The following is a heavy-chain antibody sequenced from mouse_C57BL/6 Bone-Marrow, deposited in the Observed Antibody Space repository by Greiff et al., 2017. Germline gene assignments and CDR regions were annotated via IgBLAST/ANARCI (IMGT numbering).Heavy chain of an antibody. D-gene: IGHD2-10*01. V-gene: IGHV5-12*01. CDR3: ATAYSSY. CDR1: GFTFSDYY. CDR2: LSNGGGST. Sequence: EVKLMESGGGLVQPGGSLKLSCAASGFTFSDYYMYWVRQTPEKRLEWVAYLSNGGGSTYYPDTVKGRFTISRDNAKNTLYLQMSRLKSEDTAMYYCATAYSSYWGQGTLVTVSA. J-gene: IGHJ3*01.